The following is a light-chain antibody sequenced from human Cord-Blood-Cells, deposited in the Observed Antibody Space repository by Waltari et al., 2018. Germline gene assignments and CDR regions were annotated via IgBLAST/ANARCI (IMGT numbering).Light chain of an antibody. CDR3: SSYTSSSTWV. V-gene: IGLV2-14*01. Sequence: QSALTQPASVSGSPGQSITISCTGTSSYVGCYNYVSWYQQHPGKAPKLMIYDVSKRPSGVSNRFSGSKSGNTASLTISGLQAEDEADYYCSSYTSSSTWVFGGGTKLTVL. CDR2: DVS. CDR1: SSYVGCYNY. J-gene: IGLJ3*02.